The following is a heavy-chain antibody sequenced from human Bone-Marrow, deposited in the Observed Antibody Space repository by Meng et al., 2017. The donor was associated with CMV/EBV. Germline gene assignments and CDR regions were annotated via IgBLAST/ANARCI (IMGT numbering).Heavy chain of an antibody. CDR3: ARDQRFLEWSFDY. J-gene: IGHJ4*02. V-gene: IGHV1-18*04. Sequence: ASVKVSCKASGYTLSGYYMHWVRQAPGQGLEWMGWISAYNGNTNYAQKLQGRVTMTTDTSTSTAYMELRSLRSDDTAVYYCARDQRFLEWSFDYWGQGTLVTVSS. D-gene: IGHD3-3*01. CDR2: ISAYNGNT. CDR1: GYTLSGYY.